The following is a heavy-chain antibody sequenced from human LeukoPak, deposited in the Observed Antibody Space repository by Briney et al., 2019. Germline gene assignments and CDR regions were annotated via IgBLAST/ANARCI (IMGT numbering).Heavy chain of an antibody. J-gene: IGHJ3*02. Sequence: SETLSLTCTVSGGSISSGDYYWSWIRQPPGKGLEWIGTIYHNGGTYYNPSLQSRVTISVDTSKNQFSLKLNSVTAPDTGIYYCARRAVTGTGVDAFDIWGQGTMVTVSS. V-gene: IGHV4-39*01. CDR3: ARRAVTGTGVDAFDI. CDR1: GGSISSGDYY. CDR2: IYHNGGT. D-gene: IGHD6-19*01.